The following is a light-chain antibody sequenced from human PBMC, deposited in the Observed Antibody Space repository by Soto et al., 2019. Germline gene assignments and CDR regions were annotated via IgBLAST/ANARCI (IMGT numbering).Light chain of an antibody. CDR2: DGT. Sequence: QSALAQPRSVSGSAGQLLTTSCTGTSSDVDDYRYVSWYQQYPGKAPKLVIYDGTKRPSGVPDRFSGSNSGNTASLTISGLQAEDEADYYCCSYVTTPEIFGTGTKVTVL. V-gene: IGLV2-11*01. CDR1: SSDVDDYRY. CDR3: CSYVTTPEI. J-gene: IGLJ1*01.